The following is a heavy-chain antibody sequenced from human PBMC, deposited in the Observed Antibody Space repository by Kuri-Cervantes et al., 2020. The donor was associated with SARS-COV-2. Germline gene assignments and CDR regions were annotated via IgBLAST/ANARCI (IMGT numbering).Heavy chain of an antibody. D-gene: IGHD3-9*01. CDR1: GGSISSHY. Sequence: GSLRLSCTVSGGSISSHYWSWIRQPPGKGLEWIGYIYYSGSTYYNPSLKSRVTISVDTSKNQFSLKLSSVTAADTAVYCCASYILVDHYYYMDVWGKGTTVTVSS. CDR3: ASYILVDHYYYMDV. V-gene: IGHV4-59*08. J-gene: IGHJ6*03. CDR2: IYYSGST.